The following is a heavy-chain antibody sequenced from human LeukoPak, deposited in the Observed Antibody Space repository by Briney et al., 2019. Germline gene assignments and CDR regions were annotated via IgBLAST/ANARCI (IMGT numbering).Heavy chain of an antibody. CDR3: ARDIGDSSGYYALGFDP. V-gene: IGHV1-3*03. CDR2: INAGNGNT. Sequence: ASVKVSCKASGYTFTSYAMHWVRQAPGQRLEWMGWINAGNGNTKYSQEFQGRVTITRDTSASTAYMELSSLRSEDMAVYYCARDIGDSSGYYALGFDPWGQGTLVTVSS. D-gene: IGHD3-22*01. J-gene: IGHJ5*02. CDR1: GYTFTSYA.